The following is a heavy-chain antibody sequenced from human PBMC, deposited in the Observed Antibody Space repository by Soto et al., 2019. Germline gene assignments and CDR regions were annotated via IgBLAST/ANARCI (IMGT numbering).Heavy chain of an antibody. J-gene: IGHJ6*03. Sequence: PSQTLSLTCAISGDSVSSNNAAWNWIRQSPSRGLEWLGRTYYRSRWYNDYAVSVKSRITVNPDTSKNQFSLQLTSVTPEDTAVYYCAGTTSHYWYYMDVWGKGPRSPSP. CDR3: AGTTSHYWYYMDV. CDR1: GDSVSSNNAA. CDR2: TYYRSRWYN. D-gene: IGHD1-7*01. V-gene: IGHV6-1*01.